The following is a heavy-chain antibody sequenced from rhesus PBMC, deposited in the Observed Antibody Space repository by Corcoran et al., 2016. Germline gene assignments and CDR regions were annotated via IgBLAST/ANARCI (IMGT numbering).Heavy chain of an antibody. CDR3: ARHQDDYSGSYYSPRDV. Sequence: QVQLQESGPGLVKPSETLSLTCTVSGGSISGYYYWSWIRQPPGKGLEWIGGIYGNSPNTYHNPSLKSRVTISKDTSKNQFSRKLSSVTDADTAVYYCARHQDDYSGSYYSPRDVWGRGVLVTVSS. CDR2: IYGNSPNT. J-gene: IGHJ5-2*02. D-gene: IGHD3-16*01. V-gene: IGHV4-143*01. CDR1: GGSISGYYY.